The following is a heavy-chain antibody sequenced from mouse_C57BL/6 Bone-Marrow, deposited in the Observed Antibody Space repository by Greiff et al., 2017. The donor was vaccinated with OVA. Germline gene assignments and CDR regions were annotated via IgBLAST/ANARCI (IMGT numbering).Heavy chain of an antibody. Sequence: VQLQQSGAELVRPGASVKLSCTASGFNIKDDYMHWVKQRPEQGLEWIGWIDPENGDTEYASKFQGKATITADTSSNTAYLQLSSLTSEDTAVYYCTTASPFSSSSHWYFDVWGTGTTVTVSS. CDR3: TTASPFSSSSHWYFDV. V-gene: IGHV14-4*01. CDR1: GFNIKDDY. J-gene: IGHJ1*03. CDR2: IDPENGDT. D-gene: IGHD1-1*01.